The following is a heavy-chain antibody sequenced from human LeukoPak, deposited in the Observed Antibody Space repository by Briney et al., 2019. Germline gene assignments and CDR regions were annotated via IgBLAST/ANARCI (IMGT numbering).Heavy chain of an antibody. CDR1: GGTFSSYA. CDR2: IIPIFGTA. D-gene: IGHD2-21*02. Sequence: SVKVSCKASGGTFSSYAISWVRQAPGQGLEWMGGIIPIFGTANYAQKFQGRVTITADESTSTAHMELSSLRSEDTAVYYCARSYCGGDCYFDYYGMDVWGQGTTVTVSS. J-gene: IGHJ6*02. CDR3: ARSYCGGDCYFDYYGMDV. V-gene: IGHV1-69*13.